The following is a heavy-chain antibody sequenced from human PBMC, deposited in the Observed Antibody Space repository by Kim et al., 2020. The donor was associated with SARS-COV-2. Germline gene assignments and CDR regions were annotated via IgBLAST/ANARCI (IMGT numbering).Heavy chain of an antibody. Sequence: ASVKVSCKVSGYTLTELSMHWVRQAPGKGLEWMGGFDPEDGETIYAQKFQGRVTMTEDTTTDTAYMELSSLRSEDTAVYYCATAPQWPAKGWFDPWGQGTPVTVSS. CDR3: ATAPQWPAKGWFDP. D-gene: IGHD6-19*01. J-gene: IGHJ5*02. V-gene: IGHV1-24*01. CDR2: FDPEDGET. CDR1: GYTLTELS.